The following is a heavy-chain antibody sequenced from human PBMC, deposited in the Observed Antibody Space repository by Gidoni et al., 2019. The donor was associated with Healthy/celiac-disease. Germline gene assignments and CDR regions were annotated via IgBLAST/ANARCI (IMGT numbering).Heavy chain of an antibody. Sequence: QVQLVVSGGGVVQSGRSLRLSCAACGFTFSSYGMHWVRQAPGKGLEWVAVIWYDGSNKYYADSVKGRFTISRDNSKNTLYLQMNSLRAEDTAVYYCARDSNKTTLGVLHWFDPWGQGTLVTVSS. CDR2: IWYDGSNK. J-gene: IGHJ5*02. V-gene: IGHV3-33*01. D-gene: IGHD3-3*01. CDR1: GFTFSSYG. CDR3: ARDSNKTTLGVLHWFDP.